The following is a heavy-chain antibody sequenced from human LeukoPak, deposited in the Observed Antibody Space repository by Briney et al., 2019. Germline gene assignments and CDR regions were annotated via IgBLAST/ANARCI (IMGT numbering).Heavy chain of an antibody. CDR1: GFTFSNYA. CDR2: ISGGGSNT. V-gene: IGHV3-23*01. J-gene: IGHJ4*01. D-gene: IGHD2-15*01. CDR3: AKRIIGYCSGDSCYYDY. Sequence: GGSLRLSCEASGFTFSNYAMSWVRQAPGKGLEWLSAISGGGSNTYYADSVKGRFTISRDNSKNTLYLQINSLRAEDTAVYYCAKRIIGYCSGDSCYYDYWGHGTLLTVSS.